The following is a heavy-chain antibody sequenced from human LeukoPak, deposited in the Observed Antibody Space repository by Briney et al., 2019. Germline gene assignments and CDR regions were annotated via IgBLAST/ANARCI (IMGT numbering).Heavy chain of an antibody. J-gene: IGHJ6*02. Sequence: GGSLRLSCAASGFTVSSNYMSWVRQAPGKGLEWVSVIYSGGSTYYADSVKGRFTICRHNSKNTLYLQMNSLRAEDTAVYYCARESGGSYYDYYYYGMDVWGQGTTVTVSS. D-gene: IGHD1-26*01. V-gene: IGHV3-53*04. CDR2: IYSGGST. CDR1: GFTVSSNY. CDR3: ARESGGSYYDYYYYGMDV.